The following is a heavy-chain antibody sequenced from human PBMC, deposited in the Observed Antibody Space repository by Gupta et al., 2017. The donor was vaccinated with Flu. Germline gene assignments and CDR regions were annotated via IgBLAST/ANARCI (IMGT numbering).Heavy chain of an antibody. CDR3: ARGRRLRQVGRATPIWLDP. CDR1: DGSMSNNHPY. Sequence: QVQLQESGPGLVKPSQILSLTCTVSDGSMSNNHPYWTWVRPPAGKGLEWMGRVYSSGDTFYNHSLNNRCTMSMDTSNNQFSLRLTAVTAEDKAVYLCARGRRLRQVGRATPIWLDPWGRGVLVTVSS. V-gene: IGHV4-61*02. CDR2: VYSSGDT. J-gene: IGHJ5*02. D-gene: IGHD3-16*01.